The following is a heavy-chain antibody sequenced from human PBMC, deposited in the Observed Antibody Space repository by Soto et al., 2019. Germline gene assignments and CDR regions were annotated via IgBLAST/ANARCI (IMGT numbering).Heavy chain of an antibody. CDR2: ISYDGNDK. Sequence: GGSLRLSCAASGFTFSPYTMHWVRQTPGKGLEWVAVISYDGNDKYYADSVKGRFTISRDNSKNTLYLQMNSLRAEDTALYYCARGGGFCGTDCYKGGIDYWG. J-gene: IGHJ4*01. CDR3: ARGGGFCGTDCYKGGIDY. CDR1: GFTFSPYT. V-gene: IGHV3-30-3*01. D-gene: IGHD2-21*02.